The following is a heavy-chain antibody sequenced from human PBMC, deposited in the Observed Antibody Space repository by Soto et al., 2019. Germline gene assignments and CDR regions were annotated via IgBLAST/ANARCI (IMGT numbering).Heavy chain of an antibody. CDR2: MFYGVST. CDR1: GSSLNSSGYY. D-gene: IGHD3-3*02. J-gene: IGHJ4*02. V-gene: IGHV4-39*01. CDR3: ARLPSRHLVDY. Sequence: SETLSLTCTVSGSSLNSSGYYWGLIRQPPGKGLEWIGSMFYGVSTYYNPSLKSRVTVSVDTSKNQFSLNLRSVTAADTAVYYCARLPSRHLVDYWGQGTLVTVSS.